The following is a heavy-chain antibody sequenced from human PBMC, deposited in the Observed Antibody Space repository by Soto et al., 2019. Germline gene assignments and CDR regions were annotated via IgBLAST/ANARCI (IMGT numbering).Heavy chain of an antibody. CDR2: IYHRGSA. CDR3: ARRPNSGYDEFDF. V-gene: IGHV4-39*01. D-gene: IGHD5-12*01. CDR1: GGSSRSGSYC. Sequence: SETLSLTCIVSGGSSRSGSYCWSWIRLSPGKGLEWIGNIYHRGSAHYNPSLESRVTISGDTSKNQFSLKLSAVTAVDTAVYYCARRPNSGYDEFDFWGQGTLVTVSS. J-gene: IGHJ4*02.